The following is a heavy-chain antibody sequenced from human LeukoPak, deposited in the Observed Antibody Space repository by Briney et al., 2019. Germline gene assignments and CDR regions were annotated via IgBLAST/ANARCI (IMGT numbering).Heavy chain of an antibody. V-gene: IGHV4-34*01. CDR1: GGSFSGYY. CDR3: ARGSGGWIDY. J-gene: IGHJ4*02. Sequence: KPSETLSLTCAVYGGSFSGYYWSWIRQPPGKGLEWIGEINHSGSTNYNPSLKSRVTISVDTSKNQFSLKLSSVTAADTAVYYCARGSGGWIDYWGQGTLVTVSS. CDR2: INHSGST. D-gene: IGHD4-23*01.